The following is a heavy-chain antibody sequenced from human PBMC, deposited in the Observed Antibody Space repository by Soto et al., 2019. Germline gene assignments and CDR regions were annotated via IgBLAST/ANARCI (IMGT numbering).Heavy chain of an antibody. CDR1: GYTFTGYY. CDR2: INPNSGGT. V-gene: IGHV1-2*02. CDR3: ARGWELIHFYFDS. Sequence: ASVKVSCKASGYTFTGYYMHWVRQAPGQGLEWVGWINPNSGGTNYAQKFQGRVTMTRDTSISTAYMELSRLRTDDSAVYYCARGWELIHFYFDSWGQGTLVTVSS. D-gene: IGHD1-26*01. J-gene: IGHJ4*02.